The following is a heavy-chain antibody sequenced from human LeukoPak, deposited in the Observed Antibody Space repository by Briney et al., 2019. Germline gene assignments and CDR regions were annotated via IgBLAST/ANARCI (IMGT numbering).Heavy chain of an antibody. Sequence: GGSLRLSCAASGFTFSSYGMPWVRQAPGKGLEWVAVIWYDGSNTYYADSMKGRFTISRDKSKSRLYLQMNSVRAEDTAVYYCAKDRSIAVAGSDYWGQGTLVTVSS. D-gene: IGHD6-19*01. J-gene: IGHJ4*02. CDR3: AKDRSIAVAGSDY. CDR1: GFTFSSYG. V-gene: IGHV3-33*03. CDR2: IWYDGSNT.